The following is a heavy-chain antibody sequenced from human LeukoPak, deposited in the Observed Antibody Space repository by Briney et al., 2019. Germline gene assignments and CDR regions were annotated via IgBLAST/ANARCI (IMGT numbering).Heavy chain of an antibody. CDR2: IYHSGST. CDR3: ARRQRALGRYCGGDCYPYYFDY. CDR1: GGSISSSNW. J-gene: IGHJ4*02. D-gene: IGHD2-21*02. Sequence: SETLSLTCAVSGGSISSSNWWSWVRQPPGKGLEWIGEIYHSGSTNYNPSLKSRVTISVDTSKNQFSLKLSSVTAADTAVYYCARRQRALGRYCGGDCYPYYFDYWGQGTLVTVSS. V-gene: IGHV4-4*02.